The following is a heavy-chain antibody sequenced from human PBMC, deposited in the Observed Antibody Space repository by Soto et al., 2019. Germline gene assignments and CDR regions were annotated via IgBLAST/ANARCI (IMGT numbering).Heavy chain of an antibody. CDR1: GFTFSSYA. Sequence: GGSLRLSCAASGFTFSSYAMSWVRQAPGKGLEWVSAISGSGGSTYYADSVKGRFTISRDKSKSTLYLQMNSLRAEDTAVYYCAKDLHFSDWLGAQTFVYWGQRTQVS. CDR3: AKDLHFSDWLGAQTFVY. CDR2: ISGSGGST. D-gene: IGHD3-9*01. J-gene: IGHJ4*02. V-gene: IGHV3-23*01.